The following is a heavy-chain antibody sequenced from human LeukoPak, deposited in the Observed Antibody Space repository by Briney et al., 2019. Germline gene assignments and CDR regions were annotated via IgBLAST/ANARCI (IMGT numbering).Heavy chain of an antibody. CDR2: IYYSGST. CDR1: GGSISSGGYY. CDR3: ARDSRYYYGSGSYGPMDV. Sequence: SETLSLTCTVTGGSISSGGYYWSWIRQHPGKGLEWIGYIYYSGSTYYNPSLKSRATISVDTSKNQFSLKLSSVTAADTAVYYCARDSRYYYGSGSYGPMDVWGKGTTVTVSS. D-gene: IGHD3-10*01. V-gene: IGHV4-31*03. J-gene: IGHJ6*03.